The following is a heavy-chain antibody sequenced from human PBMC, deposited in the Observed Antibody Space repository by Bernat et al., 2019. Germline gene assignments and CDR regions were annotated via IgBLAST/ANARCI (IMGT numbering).Heavy chain of an antibody. CDR1: GGSISSNSYY. CDR2: VYYSGST. J-gene: IGHJ4*02. CDR3: ARRDHEDFDY. V-gene: IGHV4-39*01. Sequence: QLQLQESGPGLVKPSETLSLTCTVSGGSISSNSYYWGWVRQPPGKGLEWIGSVYYSGSTYYNPSLKSRVTISVDTSKNQFSLKLSSVTTADTAVYYCARRDHEDFDYWGQGTLVTVSS. D-gene: IGHD1-14*01.